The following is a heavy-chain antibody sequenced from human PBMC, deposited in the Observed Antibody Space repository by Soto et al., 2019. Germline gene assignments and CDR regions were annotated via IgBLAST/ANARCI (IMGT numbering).Heavy chain of an antibody. CDR1: GYTFTSYA. CDR2: INAGNGNT. J-gene: IGHJ3*02. CDR3: ARVKIVGASDAFDI. D-gene: IGHD1-26*01. Sequence: QVQLVQSGAEVKKPGASVKVSCKASGYTFTSYAMHWLRQAPGQRLEWMGWINAGNGNTKYSQKFQGRVTITRDTSASTAYMELNSLRSEDTAVYYCARVKIVGASDAFDIWGQGTMVTVSS. V-gene: IGHV1-3*01.